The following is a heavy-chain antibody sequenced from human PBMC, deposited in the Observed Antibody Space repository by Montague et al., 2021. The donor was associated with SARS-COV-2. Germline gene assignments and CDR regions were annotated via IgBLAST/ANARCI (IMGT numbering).Heavy chain of an antibody. D-gene: IGHD5-18*01. Sequence: YLRLSCAASGFDFTSSEINWVRQAPGKGLEWVSYISTSGTLPSYMDSVKGRFTISRDNAKKSLYLQMDSLRAEDTAVYFCAREAVGYSHGYPYWYFDLWGRGTPVTVSS. CDR2: ISTSGTLP. V-gene: IGHV3-48*03. CDR1: GFDFTSSE. J-gene: IGHJ2*01. CDR3: AREAVGYSHGYPYWYFDL.